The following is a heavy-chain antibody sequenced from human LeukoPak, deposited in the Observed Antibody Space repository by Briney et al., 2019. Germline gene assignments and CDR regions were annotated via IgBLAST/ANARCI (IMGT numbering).Heavy chain of an antibody. CDR3: ARAYSSSSPFDY. D-gene: IGHD6-6*01. CDR1: GGSISSYY. J-gene: IGHJ4*02. Sequence: SETLSLTCTVSGGSISSYYWSWIRQPPGKGLEWIGYIYYSGSTNYNPSLKSRVTVSVDTSKNQFSLKLSSVTAADTAVYYCARAYSSSSPFDYWGQGTLVTVSS. V-gene: IGHV4-59*01. CDR2: IYYSGST.